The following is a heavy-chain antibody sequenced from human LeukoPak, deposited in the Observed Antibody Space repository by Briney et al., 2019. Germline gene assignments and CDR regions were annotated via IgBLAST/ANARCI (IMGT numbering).Heavy chain of an antibody. V-gene: IGHV5-51*01. J-gene: IGHJ4*02. CDR1: GYSFTSYW. CDR3: ARYPRSLSDGPIFDY. D-gene: IGHD2-15*01. Sequence: GESLKISCKGSGYSFTSYWIGWVRQMPGKGLEWMGIIYPGDSDTRYSPSFQGQVTISADESISTAYLQWSSLKASDTAMYYCARYPRSLSDGPIFDYWGQGTLVTVSS. CDR2: IYPGDSDT.